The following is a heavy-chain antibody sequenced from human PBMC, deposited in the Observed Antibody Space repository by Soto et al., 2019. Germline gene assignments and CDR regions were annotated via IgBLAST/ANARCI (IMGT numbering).Heavy chain of an antibody. J-gene: IGHJ3*02. Sequence: PSETLSLTCTVSGGSISSGDYYWSWIRQPPGKGLEWIGYIYYSGSTYYNPSLKSRVTISVDTSKNQFSLKLSSVTAADTAVYYCARAADDSSGYYKTAFEIWGQGTTVP. V-gene: IGHV4-30-4*01. CDR1: GGSISSGDYY. D-gene: IGHD3-22*01. CDR2: IYYSGST. CDR3: ARAADDSSGYYKTAFEI.